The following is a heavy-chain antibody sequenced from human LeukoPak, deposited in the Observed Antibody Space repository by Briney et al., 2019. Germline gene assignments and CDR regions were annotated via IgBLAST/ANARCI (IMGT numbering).Heavy chain of an antibody. Sequence: GGSLRLSCAASGFTFSSYAMHWVRQAPGKGLEGVAVISYDGSNKYYADSVKGRFTISRDNSKNTLYLQMNSLRAEDTAVYYCAREGQSEATLDYWGQGTLVTVSS. J-gene: IGHJ4*02. CDR2: ISYDGSNK. D-gene: IGHD5-12*01. CDR3: AREGQSEATLDY. V-gene: IGHV3-30*04. CDR1: GFTFSSYA.